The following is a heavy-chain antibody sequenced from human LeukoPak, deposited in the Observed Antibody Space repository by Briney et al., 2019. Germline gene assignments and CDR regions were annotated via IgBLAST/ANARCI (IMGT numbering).Heavy chain of an antibody. D-gene: IGHD6-13*01. CDR3: ARDWYSSSWPYLDY. CDR2: IHSDGTGT. CDR1: GFTFSSYW. Sequence: GGSLRLSCVASGFTFSSYWMHWVRHAPGKGLVWVSRIHSDGTGTSYADSVKGRFTISRDNAKNTLYLQMNSLRAEDTAVYYCARDWYSSSWPYLDYWGQGTLVTVSS. J-gene: IGHJ4*02. V-gene: IGHV3-74*01.